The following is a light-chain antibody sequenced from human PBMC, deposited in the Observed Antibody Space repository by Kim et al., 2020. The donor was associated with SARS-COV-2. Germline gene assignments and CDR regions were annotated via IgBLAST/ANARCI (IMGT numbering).Light chain of an antibody. J-gene: IGKJ2*01. CDR2: GAS. CDR3: QQYNNWPLYT. CDR1: QSVSSN. V-gene: IGKV3-15*01. Sequence: VSPGERAPLSCRARQSVSSNLAWYQQKPGQAPRLLIYGASTRATGIPARFSGSGSGTEFTLTISSLQSEDFAVYYCQQYNNWPLYTFGQGTKLEI.